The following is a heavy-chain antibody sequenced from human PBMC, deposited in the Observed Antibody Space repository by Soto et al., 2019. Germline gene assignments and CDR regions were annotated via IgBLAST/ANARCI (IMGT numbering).Heavy chain of an antibody. CDR3: ARANSYCSGGSCYFDD. CDR1: GFTFSSYA. CDR2: ISSNGGST. J-gene: IGHJ4*02. V-gene: IGHV3-64*01. D-gene: IGHD2-15*01. Sequence: GGSLRLSCAASGFTFSSYAMHWVRQAPGKGLEYVSAISSNGGSTYYANSVKGRFTISRDNSKNTLYLQMGSLRAEDMAVYYCARANSYCSGGSCYFDDRGQGTLVTVSS.